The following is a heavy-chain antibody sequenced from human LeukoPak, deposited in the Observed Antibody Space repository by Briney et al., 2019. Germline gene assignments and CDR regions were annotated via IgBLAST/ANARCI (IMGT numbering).Heavy chain of an antibody. CDR1: GFTFINAW. CDR3: TEVARHDSFDI. V-gene: IGHV3-15*01. CDR2: IKTKADGGTM. J-gene: IGHJ3*02. Sequence: GGSLRLSCAASGFTFINAWLGWVRQAPAKGRQWVGRIKTKADGGTMDYAAPVKGRFTISRDDSRNTLNLQMNSLKTEDTAMYYCTEVARHDSFDIWGQGTTVTVSS.